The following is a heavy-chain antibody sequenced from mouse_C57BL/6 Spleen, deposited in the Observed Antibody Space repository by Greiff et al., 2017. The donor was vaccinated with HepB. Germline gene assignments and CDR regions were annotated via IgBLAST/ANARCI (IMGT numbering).Heavy chain of an antibody. D-gene: IGHD2-5*01. Sequence: VQLQQPGAELVKPGASVKLSCKASGYTFTSYWMHWVKQRPGQGLEWIGMIHPNSGSTNYNEKFKSKATLTVDKSSSTAYMQLSSLTSEDSAVYYCARNEAYYSNDFDYWGQGTTLTVSS. J-gene: IGHJ2*01. CDR3: ARNEAYYSNDFDY. CDR2: IHPNSGST. V-gene: IGHV1-64*01. CDR1: GYTFTSYW.